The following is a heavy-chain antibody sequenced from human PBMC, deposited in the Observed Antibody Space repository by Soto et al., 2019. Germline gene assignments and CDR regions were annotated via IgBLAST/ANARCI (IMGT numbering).Heavy chain of an antibody. D-gene: IGHD6-19*01. CDR2: ISYDGSNK. Sequence: GGSLRLSCAASGFTFSSYGMHWVRQAPGKGLEWVAVISYDGSNKYYADSVKGRFTISRDNSKNTLYLQMNSLRAEDTAVYYCARRGIGVAGIFDYWGQGILVTVSS. V-gene: IGHV3-30*03. CDR1: GFTFSSYG. CDR3: ARRGIGVAGIFDY. J-gene: IGHJ4*02.